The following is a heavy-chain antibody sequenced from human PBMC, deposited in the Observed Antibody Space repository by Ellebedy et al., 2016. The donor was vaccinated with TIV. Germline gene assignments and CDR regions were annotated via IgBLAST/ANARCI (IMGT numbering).Heavy chain of an antibody. J-gene: IGHJ4*02. Sequence: GGSLRLXCVASGFTFRSHGMYWVRQAPGKGLEWVAVISSDGSNKYYADSVKGRFTISRDNSKNTVYLQMNSLRTDDMAVYYCARGGSSGSSDYWGQGTLVTVSS. CDR1: GFTFRSHG. V-gene: IGHV3-30*03. D-gene: IGHD3-10*01. CDR3: ARGGSSGSSDY. CDR2: ISSDGSNK.